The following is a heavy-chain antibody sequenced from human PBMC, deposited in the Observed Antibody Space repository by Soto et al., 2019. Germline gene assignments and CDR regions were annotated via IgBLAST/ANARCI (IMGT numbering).Heavy chain of an antibody. J-gene: IGHJ4*02. V-gene: IGHV3-23*01. CDR3: AKSAGAYGLFDY. Sequence: EGPLRQTCAASVLTFRRYAMSWLRQAPRKGQEKDSAIKGSGGSTYYADDVKGLFTISRDNSKNTLYLQMNSLRAEDTAVYYCAKSAGAYGLFDYWGQGA. D-gene: IGHD4-17*01. CDR1: VLTFRRYA. CDR2: IKGSGGST.